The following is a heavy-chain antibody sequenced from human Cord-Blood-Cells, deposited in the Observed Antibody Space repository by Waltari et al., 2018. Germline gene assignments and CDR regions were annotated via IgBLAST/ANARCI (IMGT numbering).Heavy chain of an antibody. CDR2: IYPGDSDT. CDR1: GYSFTSYW. D-gene: IGHD6-13*01. Sequence: EVQLVQSGAEVEMPGGSPKISGQGSGYSFTSYWTCWVGPVHGKGLEWMGIIYPGDSDTRYSPSFQGQVTISADKSISTAYLQWSSLKASDTAMYYCARRGGDSSSWYWYFDLWGRGTLVTVSS. CDR3: ARRGGDSSSWYWYFDL. V-gene: IGHV5-51*01. J-gene: IGHJ2*01.